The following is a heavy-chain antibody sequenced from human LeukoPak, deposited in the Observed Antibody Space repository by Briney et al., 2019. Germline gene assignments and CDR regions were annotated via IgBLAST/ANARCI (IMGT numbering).Heavy chain of an antibody. CDR1: GSTVSSNY. D-gene: IGHD2-21*01. CDR3: ARALFFDY. Sequence: GGSLRLSCAASGSTVSSNYMSWVRQAPGRGLEWVSIIHSGGSTFYADSVKGRFTISRDDSKNTLYLQMNSLRAEDTAVYYCARALFFDYWGQGTLVTVSS. J-gene: IGHJ4*02. V-gene: IGHV3-53*01. CDR2: IHSGGST.